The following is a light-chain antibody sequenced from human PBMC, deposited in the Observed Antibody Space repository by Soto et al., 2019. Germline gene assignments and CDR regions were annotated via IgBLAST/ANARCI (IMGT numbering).Light chain of an antibody. Sequence: EIVMTQSPDTLSVSPGERATLSCRASQSVSSSYLAWYQQKPGQAPRLLIHGASSRATGIPVRFSGSGSGTDFTLTISRLEPEDFAVYYCQQHGNSPRTFGQGTKVDI. CDR2: GAS. CDR3: QQHGNSPRT. CDR1: QSVSSSY. V-gene: IGKV3-20*01. J-gene: IGKJ1*01.